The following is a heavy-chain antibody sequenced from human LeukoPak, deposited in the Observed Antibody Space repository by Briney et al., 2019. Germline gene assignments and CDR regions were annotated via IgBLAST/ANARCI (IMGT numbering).Heavy chain of an antibody. V-gene: IGHV4-38-2*01. J-gene: IGHJ5*02. CDR3: ARVIYCSGGSCYDGAWFDP. CDR2: IYHGGST. D-gene: IGHD2-15*01. Sequence: SETLSLTCGVSGYSISSGYYWGWIRQPPGKGLEWIGSIYHGGSTYHNPSLKSRVTISVDTSKNQFSLKLSSLTAAVTAVYYCARVIYCSGGSCYDGAWFDPWGQGTLVTVSS. CDR1: GYSISSGYY.